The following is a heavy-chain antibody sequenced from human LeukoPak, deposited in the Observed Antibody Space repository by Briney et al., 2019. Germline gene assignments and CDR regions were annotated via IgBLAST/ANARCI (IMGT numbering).Heavy chain of an antibody. D-gene: IGHD6-19*01. J-gene: IGHJ4*02. CDR2: ISTTGSSI. Sequence: GGSLRLSCAASGFTFSSYEMNWVRQAPGKGLEWVSYISTTGSSIYYADSVKGRFTISRDNAKNSLYLQMNSLRAEDTAVYYCAREKRYSSGYLGWGQGTLVTVSS. CDR1: GFTFSSYE. CDR3: AREKRYSSGYLG. V-gene: IGHV3-48*03.